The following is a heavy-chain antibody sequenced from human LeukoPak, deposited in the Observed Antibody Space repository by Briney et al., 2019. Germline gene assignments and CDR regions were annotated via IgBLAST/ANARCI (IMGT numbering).Heavy chain of an antibody. V-gene: IGHV4-39*07. CDR2: ISYSGTT. Sequence: SETLSLTCTVSGGSISSTSYYWGWIRQPPGKGLEWIGSISYSGTTYYNPSLKSRFTISVDTSKNQFSLKLNSVTAADTAVYYCARDPDFWSGYYNFGYWGQGTLVTVSS. CDR1: GGSISSTSYY. CDR3: ARDPDFWSGYYNFGY. J-gene: IGHJ4*02. D-gene: IGHD3-3*01.